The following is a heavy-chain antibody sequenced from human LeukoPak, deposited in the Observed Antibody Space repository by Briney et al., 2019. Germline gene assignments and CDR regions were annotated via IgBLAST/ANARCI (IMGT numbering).Heavy chain of an antibody. CDR2: VYYSGST. Sequence: SETLSLTCTVSGGSISSRSHSWGWIRQPPGKGLEWIGSVYYSGSTNYNPSLKSRVTISVDTSKNQFSLKLSSVTAADTAVYYCGRVMVGDYGDYYFDYWGQGTLVTVSS. D-gene: IGHD4-17*01. J-gene: IGHJ4*02. CDR1: GGSISSRSHS. V-gene: IGHV4-39*07. CDR3: GRVMVGDYGDYYFDY.